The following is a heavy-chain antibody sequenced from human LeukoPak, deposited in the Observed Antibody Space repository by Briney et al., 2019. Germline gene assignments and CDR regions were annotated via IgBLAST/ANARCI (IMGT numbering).Heavy chain of an antibody. J-gene: IGHJ4*02. CDR1: NTSTSSYY. Sequence: PSETLSLTCTVSNTSTSSYYWSWIRQPPGKGLEWIGYIYYSGSTNYNPSLKSRVIISVDTSKNQFSLKLSSVTAADTAVYYCARADSNYIYFDYWGQGTLVTVSS. V-gene: IGHV4-59*01. D-gene: IGHD4-11*01. CDR3: ARADSNYIYFDY. CDR2: IYYSGST.